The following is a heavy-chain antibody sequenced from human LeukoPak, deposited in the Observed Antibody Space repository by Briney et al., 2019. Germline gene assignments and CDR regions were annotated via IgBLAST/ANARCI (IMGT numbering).Heavy chain of an antibody. CDR3: SRDGWDGNSGSYRDY. D-gene: IGHD5-24*01. CDR1: GGPFRSYT. V-gene: IGHV1-69*13. CDR2: IMSIFDSP. J-gene: IGHJ4*02. Sequence: SVKVSCKASGGPFRSYTINWVRQAPGQGLEWMGGIMSIFDSPNYAQKFQGRLKITADESTSTVYMESSSLRSDDTAVFYCSRDGWDGNSGSYRDYWGQGTLVTVSS.